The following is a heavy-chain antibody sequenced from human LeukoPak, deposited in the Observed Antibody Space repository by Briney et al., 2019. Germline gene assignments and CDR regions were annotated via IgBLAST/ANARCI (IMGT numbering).Heavy chain of an antibody. CDR3: ARGQMATIIFFDY. D-gene: IGHD5-24*01. CDR1: GGSISSGGYS. CDR2: IYHSGST. V-gene: IGHV4-30-2*01. J-gene: IGHJ4*02. Sequence: SQTLSLTCAVSGGSISSGGYSWSWIRQPPGKGLEWIGYIYHSGSTYYNPSLKSRVTISVDRSKNQFSLKLSSVTAADTAVYHCARGQMATIIFFDYWGQGTLVTVSS.